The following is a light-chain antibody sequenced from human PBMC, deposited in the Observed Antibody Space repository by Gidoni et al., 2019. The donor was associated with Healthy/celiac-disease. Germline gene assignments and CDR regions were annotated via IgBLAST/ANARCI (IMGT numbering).Light chain of an antibody. J-gene: IGKJ1*01. V-gene: IGKV1-5*01. Sequence: DIQMTQSPSTLSASVGDRVTITCRASQSISSWLAWYQQKPGKAPKLLIYDASSLESGVPSRFSGSGSGTEFTLTISSLQPDDFATYYCQQYKSRTWTFGQGTKVEIK. CDR2: DAS. CDR1: QSISSW. CDR3: QQYKSRTWT.